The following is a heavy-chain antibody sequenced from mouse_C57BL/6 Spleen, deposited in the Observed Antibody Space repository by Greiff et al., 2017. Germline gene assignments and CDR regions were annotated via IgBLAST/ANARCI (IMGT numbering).Heavy chain of an antibody. J-gene: IGHJ2*01. CDR1: GYSFTSYY. CDR3: ARGGGTRYFDY. V-gene: IGHV1-66*01. Sequence: VMLVESGPELVKPGASVKISCKASGYSFTSYYIHWVKQRPGQGLEWIGWIYPGSGNTKYNEKFKGKATLTADTSSSTAYMQLSSLTSEDSAVYYCARGGGTRYFDYWGQGTTLTVSS. D-gene: IGHD4-1*01. CDR2: IYPGSGNT.